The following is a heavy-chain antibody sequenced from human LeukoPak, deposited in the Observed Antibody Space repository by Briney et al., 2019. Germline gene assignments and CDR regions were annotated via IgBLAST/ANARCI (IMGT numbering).Heavy chain of an antibody. CDR2: IRVKAYEGTT. CDR1: GFTFGDYA. J-gene: IGHJ4*02. Sequence: GGSLRLSCTASGFTFGDYAMSWVRQAPGKGLEWVGFIRVKAYEGTTEYAASVKGRFSISRDDSKSIAYLQMNSLKTEDTAVYYCTRASPEYSSTWYTDYWGQGTLVTVSS. CDR3: TRASPEYSSTWYTDY. D-gene: IGHD6-13*01. V-gene: IGHV3-49*04.